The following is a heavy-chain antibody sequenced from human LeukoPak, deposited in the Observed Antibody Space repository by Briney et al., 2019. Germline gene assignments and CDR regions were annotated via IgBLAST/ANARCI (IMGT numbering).Heavy chain of an antibody. CDR2: IKQDGSEK. CDR1: GFTFSDYY. D-gene: IGHD6-6*01. J-gene: IGHJ4*02. V-gene: IGHV3-7*01. CDR3: GRERVWTVLY. Sequence: GGSLRLSCAASGFTFSDYYMSWIRQAPGKGLEWVANIKQDGSEKYYVDSVKGRFTISRDNAKNLLYLEMNSLRAEDTAVYFCGRERVWTVLYWGLGTPVTVSS.